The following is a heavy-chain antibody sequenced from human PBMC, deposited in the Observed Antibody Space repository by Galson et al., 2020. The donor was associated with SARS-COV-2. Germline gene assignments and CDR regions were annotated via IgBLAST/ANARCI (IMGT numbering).Heavy chain of an antibody. J-gene: IGHJ6*03. Sequence: GGSLRLSCAASGFTFSSYSMNWVRQAPGKGLEWVSSISSSSSYIYYADSVKGRFTISRDNAKNSLYLQMNSLRAEDTAVYYCARVPRWYYDSSGNRYYYYYMDVWGKGTTVTVSS. CDR1: GFTFSSYS. CDR2: ISSSSSYI. V-gene: IGHV3-21*01. D-gene: IGHD3-22*01. CDR3: ARVPRWYYDSSGNRYYYYYMDV.